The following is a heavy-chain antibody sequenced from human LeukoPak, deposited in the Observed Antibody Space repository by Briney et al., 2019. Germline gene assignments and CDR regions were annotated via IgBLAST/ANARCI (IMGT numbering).Heavy chain of an antibody. D-gene: IGHD5-24*01. CDR3: ARGMAMQGTFDY. CDR2: IYYSGST. CDR1: GGSISSYY. V-gene: IGHV4-59*01. J-gene: IGHJ4*02. Sequence: SETLSLTCTVSGGSISSYYWSWIRQPPGKGLEWIGYIYYSGSTNYNPSLKSRVTISVDTSKNQFSLKLSSVTAADTAVYYCARGMAMQGTFDYWGQGTLVTVSS.